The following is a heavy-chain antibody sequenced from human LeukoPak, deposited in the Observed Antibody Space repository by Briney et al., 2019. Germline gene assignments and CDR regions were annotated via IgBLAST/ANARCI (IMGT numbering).Heavy chain of an antibody. J-gene: IGHJ1*01. CDR1: GYTLTELS. Sequence: ASVKVSCKVSGYTLTELSMHWVRQAPGKGLEWMGGFDPEDGETIYAQKFQGRVTITADKSTSTAYMELSSLRSEDTAVYYCAREPPPGYCSSTSCYRLEYFQHWGQGTLVTVSS. CDR2: FDPEDGET. CDR3: AREPPPGYCSSTSCYRLEYFQH. V-gene: IGHV1-24*01. D-gene: IGHD2-2*02.